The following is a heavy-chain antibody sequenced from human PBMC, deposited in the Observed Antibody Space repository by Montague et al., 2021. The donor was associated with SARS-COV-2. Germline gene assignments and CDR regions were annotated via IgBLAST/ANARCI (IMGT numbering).Heavy chain of an antibody. CDR3: ASGRMVPYSSSWTTLYYYYGMDV. CDR1: GDSVASNSAA. J-gene: IGHJ6*02. V-gene: IGHV6-1*01. Sequence: CAISGDSVASNSAAWDWNRQSPSRGLEWLGRPYYGTKWYNDYAVSVKSRITINPDTSKNQFSLQLNSVTPEDTAVYYCASGRMVPYSSSWTTLYYYYGMDVWGQGTTVTVSS. CDR2: PYYGTKWYN. D-gene: IGHD6-13*01.